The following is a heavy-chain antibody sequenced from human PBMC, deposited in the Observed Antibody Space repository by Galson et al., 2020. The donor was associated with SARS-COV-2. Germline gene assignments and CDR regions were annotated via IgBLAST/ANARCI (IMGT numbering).Heavy chain of an antibody. CDR1: GYTFTSYG. V-gene: IGHV1-18*01. D-gene: IGHD3-3*01. J-gene: IGHJ4*02. CDR3: ARSGYYDFWSSYAVDY. Sequence: ASVKVSCKASGYTFTSYGISWVRQAPGQGLEWMGWISAYNGNTNYAQKLQGRVTMTTDTSTSTAYMELRSLRSDDTAVYYCARSGYYDFWSSYAVDYWGQGTLVTVSS. CDR2: ISAYNGNT.